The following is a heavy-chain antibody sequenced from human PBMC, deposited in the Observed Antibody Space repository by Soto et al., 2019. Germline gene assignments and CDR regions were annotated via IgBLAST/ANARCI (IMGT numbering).Heavy chain of an antibody. Sequence: EVQLVESGGDLVQPGGSLRLSCAASGFTFSSLWMTWVRQAPGKGLECVANIKEDGSVKYYVDSVKGRFTISRDNGKNALYLQMVGLRAEATAEYYYAKATRSPDYRGQGTLVTVSS. J-gene: IGHJ4*02. CDR1: GFTFSSLW. V-gene: IGHV3-7*05. CDR3: AKATRSPDY. CDR2: IKEDGSVK.